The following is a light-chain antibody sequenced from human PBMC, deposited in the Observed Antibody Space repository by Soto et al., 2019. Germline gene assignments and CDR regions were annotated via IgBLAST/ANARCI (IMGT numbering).Light chain of an antibody. CDR3: SSYTSSSTHYV. CDR2: EVS. V-gene: IGLV2-14*01. J-gene: IGLJ1*01. Sequence: QSALTQPASVSGSPGQSITISCTGTSXDVGGYNYVSWYQQHPGKAPKLMIYEVSNRPSGVSNRFSGSKSGNTASLTISGLQAEDEADYYCSSYTSSSTHYVFGTGTKVTVL. CDR1: SXDVGGYNY.